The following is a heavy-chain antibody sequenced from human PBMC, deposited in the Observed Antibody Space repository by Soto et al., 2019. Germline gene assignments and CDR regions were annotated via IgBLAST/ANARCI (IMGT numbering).Heavy chain of an antibody. CDR3: ARYRSYDQYFDY. V-gene: IGHV1-69*13. CDR1: GCTFSSYV. Sequence: SVKVSCKTSGCTFSSYVISWVRQAPGQGLEWMGGIIPIFGTANYAQKFQGRVTITADESTSTAYMELSSLRSEDTAVYYCARYRSYDQYFDYWGQGTLVTVSS. D-gene: IGHD5-12*01. J-gene: IGHJ4*02. CDR2: IIPIFGTA.